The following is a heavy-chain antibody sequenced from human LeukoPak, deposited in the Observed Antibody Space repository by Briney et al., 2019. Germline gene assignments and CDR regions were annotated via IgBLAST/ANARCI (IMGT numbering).Heavy chain of an antibody. Sequence: SVKVSCKASGGTFSSYAISWVRQAPGQGLEWMGWIIPSCGTANYAEKFQGRVAITADDSTNTAHKELRSLRCEDTAVYCCARGEGYPPHFDYWGKGTLVTISS. CDR2: IIPSCGTA. J-gene: IGHJ4*02. CDR3: ARGEGYPPHFDY. CDR1: GGTFSSYA. D-gene: IGHD1-1*01. V-gene: IGHV1-69*13.